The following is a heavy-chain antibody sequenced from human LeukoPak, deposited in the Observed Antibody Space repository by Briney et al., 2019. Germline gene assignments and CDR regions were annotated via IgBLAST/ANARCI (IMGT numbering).Heavy chain of an antibody. D-gene: IGHD3-22*01. Sequence: SVKVSCKASGYTFTSYAMNWVRQAPGQGLEWMGWINPNSGGTNYAQKFQGRVTITADESTSTAYMELSSLRSEDTAVYYCARKYYYDSSGYYYGEDYWGQGTLVTVSS. CDR2: INPNSGGT. J-gene: IGHJ4*02. CDR1: GYTFTSYA. V-gene: IGHV1-69*13. CDR3: ARKYYYDSSGYYYGEDY.